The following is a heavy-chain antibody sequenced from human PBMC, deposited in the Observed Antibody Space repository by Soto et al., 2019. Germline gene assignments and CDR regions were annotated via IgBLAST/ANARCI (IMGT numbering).Heavy chain of an antibody. D-gene: IGHD5-18*01. J-gene: IGHJ4*02. CDR1: GGSISSSNW. CDR2: IYHSGST. V-gene: IGHV4-4*02. Sequence: SETLSLTCAVSGGSISSSNWWSWVRQPPGKGLEWIGEIYHSGSTNYNPSLKSRVTISVDKSKNQFSLKLSSVTAADTAVYYCASFLWLRWLSGYFDYWGQGTLVTVSS. CDR3: ASFLWLRWLSGYFDY.